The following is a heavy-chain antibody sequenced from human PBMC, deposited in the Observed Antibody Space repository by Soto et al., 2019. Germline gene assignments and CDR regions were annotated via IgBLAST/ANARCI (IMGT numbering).Heavy chain of an antibody. D-gene: IGHD3-10*01. CDR2: IRSKPNNFAT. CDR1: GFTFSGSD. J-gene: IGHJ6*02. V-gene: IGHV3-73*01. CDR3: AKNWKSVRGVILQYYGMDV. Sequence: GGSLRLSCSASGFTFSGSDIHWVRQASGRGLEWLGRIRSKPNNFATVYGESVRGRVTFSRDDSQNTAYLQLNSLKSDDTAVYYCAKNWKSVRGVILQYYGMDVWGQGTTVTVSS.